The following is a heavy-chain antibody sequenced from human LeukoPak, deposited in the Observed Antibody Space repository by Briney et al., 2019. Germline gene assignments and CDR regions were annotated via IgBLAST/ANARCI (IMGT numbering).Heavy chain of an antibody. J-gene: IGHJ4*02. V-gene: IGHV3-11*05. CDR1: GFTFTDYY. CDR2: ITSSSSYT. CDR3: ARVSGRYGFDY. Sequence: PGGSLRLSCGASGFTFTDYYMSWIRQAPGKGLEWVSYITSSSSYTNYADSVKGRFTISRDNAKNSLYLQMNGLRAEDTAVYYCARVSGRYGFDYWGQGTLVTVSS. D-gene: IGHD6-19*01.